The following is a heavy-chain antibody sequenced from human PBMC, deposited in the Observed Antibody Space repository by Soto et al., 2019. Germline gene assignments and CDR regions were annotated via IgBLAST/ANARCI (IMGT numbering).Heavy chain of an antibody. D-gene: IGHD6-6*01. CDR3: AKVIRADSTSSNFYYYSGMDV. V-gene: IGHV3-30*18. J-gene: IGHJ6*02. CDR2: ISNDGINK. CDR1: GFSFSTYV. Sequence: GGSLRLSCAASGFSFSTYVMHWVRQAPGKGLEWMAVISNDGINKYYADSVKGRFTISRDNSKDTLFLQMNSLRGEDTAIYYCAKVIRADSTSSNFYYYSGMDVWGQGTTVTVYS.